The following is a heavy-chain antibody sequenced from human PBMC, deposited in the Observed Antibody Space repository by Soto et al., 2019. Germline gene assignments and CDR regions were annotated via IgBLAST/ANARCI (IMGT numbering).Heavy chain of an antibody. V-gene: IGHV4-34*01. D-gene: IGHD2-8*01. CDR1: GGSFSGYY. J-gene: IGHJ1*01. CDR3: PRPRKMVYVIRYFQH. Sequence: QVQRQQWGAGLLKPSETLSLTCAVYGGSFSGYYWSWIRQLPGKGLERIGEINYSGSTNYNPSLKSRVTISVDKSDNQVSLKLSSVTAADTAVYYCPRPRKMVYVIRYFQHWGQGTLVTVSS. CDR2: INYSGST.